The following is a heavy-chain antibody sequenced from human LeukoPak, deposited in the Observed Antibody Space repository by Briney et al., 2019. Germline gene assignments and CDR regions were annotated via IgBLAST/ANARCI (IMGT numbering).Heavy chain of an antibody. CDR2: ISSSSSYM. Sequence: GGSLRLSCAASGFTFSSYSMNWVRQAPGKGLEWVSSISSSSSYMYYADSVKGRFTISRDNAKNSLYLQMNSLRAEDTAVYYCARDQSGGRGDYWGQGTLVTVSS. D-gene: IGHD3-10*01. CDR3: ARDQSGGRGDY. CDR1: GFTFSSYS. J-gene: IGHJ4*02. V-gene: IGHV3-21*01.